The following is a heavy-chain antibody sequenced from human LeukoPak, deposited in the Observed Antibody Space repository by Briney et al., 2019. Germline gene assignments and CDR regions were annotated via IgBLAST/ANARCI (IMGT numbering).Heavy chain of an antibody. CDR2: ISSSSSYI. CDR3: ASFSLKGYDY. CDR1: GFTFSSYS. D-gene: IGHD6-13*01. J-gene: IGHJ4*02. Sequence: GGSLRLSCAASGFTFSSYSMNWVRQVPGKGLEWVSSISSSSSYIYYADSVKGRFTISRDNAKNSLYLQMNSLRAEDTAVYYCASFSLKGYDYWGQGTLVTVSS. V-gene: IGHV3-21*01.